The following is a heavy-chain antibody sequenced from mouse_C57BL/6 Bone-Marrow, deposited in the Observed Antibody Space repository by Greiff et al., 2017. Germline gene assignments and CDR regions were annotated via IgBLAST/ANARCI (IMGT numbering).Heavy chain of an antibody. V-gene: IGHV5-4*01. CDR2: ISDGGSYT. CDR1: GFTFSSYA. CDR3: ARVYYYAMDY. J-gene: IGHJ4*01. Sequence: EVQGVESGGGLVKPGGSLKLSCAASGFTFSSYAMSWVRQTPEKRLEWVATISDGGSYTYYPDNVKGRFTISGDNAKNNLYLQMSHLKSEDTAMYYCARVYYYAMDYWGQGTSVTVSS.